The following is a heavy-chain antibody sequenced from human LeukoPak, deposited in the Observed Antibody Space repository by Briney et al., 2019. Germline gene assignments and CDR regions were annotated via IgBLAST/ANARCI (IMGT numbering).Heavy chain of an antibody. Sequence: SETLSLTCAVYGGSFSGYYWSWIRQPPGKGLEWIGEINHSGSTNYNPSLKSRVTISVDTSKNQFSLKLSSVTAADTAVYYCASLINCSGGSCIDYWGQGTLVTVSS. D-gene: IGHD2-15*01. CDR3: ASLINCSGGSCIDY. V-gene: IGHV4-34*01. CDR1: GGSFSGYY. J-gene: IGHJ4*02. CDR2: INHSGST.